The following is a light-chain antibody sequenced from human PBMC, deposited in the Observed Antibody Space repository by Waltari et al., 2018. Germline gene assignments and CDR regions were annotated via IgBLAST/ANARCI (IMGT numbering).Light chain of an antibody. J-gene: IGKJ4*01. CDR1: QSISSW. Sequence: DIQMTQSPSALSASVGDRVIITCRASQSISSWLAWYQQKAGKAPKLLIYKASTLQSGVPARFSGSGSGTEFTLTISSRQPDDSATYYCQQYNGYSGTFGGGTKVEI. CDR3: QQYNGYSGT. CDR2: KAS. V-gene: IGKV1-5*03.